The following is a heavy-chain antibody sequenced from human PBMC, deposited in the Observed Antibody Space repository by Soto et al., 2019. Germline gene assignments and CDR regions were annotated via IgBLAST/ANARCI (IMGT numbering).Heavy chain of an antibody. D-gene: IGHD3-9*01. J-gene: IGHJ4*02. V-gene: IGHV1-69*01. CDR1: GGGFSNFV. CDR3: ARAKGDTVTGYFFFDF. Sequence: QVRLVQSGAEVKKPGSSVKVSCKTSGGGFSNFVISWVRQAHGQGLEWIGGIYPICNSERYAPNFEGRVSISADDSQDTAYMELTGLRPDDTAVYFCARAKGDTVTGYFFFDFWGQGTLVTVSS. CDR2: IYPICNSE.